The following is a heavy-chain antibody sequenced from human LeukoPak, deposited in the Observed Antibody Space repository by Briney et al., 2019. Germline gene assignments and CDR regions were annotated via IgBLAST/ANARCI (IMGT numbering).Heavy chain of an antibody. CDR3: ARGAYGDK. CDR2: ISTQSGNT. V-gene: IGHV1-18*01. CDR1: GYTLTSYG. Sequence: ASVKVSCEASGYTLTSYGINWMRQAPGQGLEWMGWISTQSGNTNYAQKVQGRLTLTTDRSTNPAYMELRSLRSDDTAVYYCARGAYGDKWGQGTMVTVSS. J-gene: IGHJ4*02. D-gene: IGHD4-17*01.